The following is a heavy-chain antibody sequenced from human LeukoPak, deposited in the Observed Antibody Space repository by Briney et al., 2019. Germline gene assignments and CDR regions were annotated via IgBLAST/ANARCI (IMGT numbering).Heavy chain of an antibody. CDR3: ARLAPGNYDILTGDPKVVFDY. J-gene: IGHJ4*02. D-gene: IGHD3-9*01. CDR1: GGSISSFF. V-gene: IGHV4-59*01. CDR2: VHSSGST. Sequence: NSSETLSLTCTVSGGSISSFFWSWIRQPPGKGLEWIGYVHSSGSTKYNPPLKSRLIISVDMSKNQFSLKLRSVSVADTAVYYCARLAPGNYDILTGDPKVVFDYWGQGALVTVSS.